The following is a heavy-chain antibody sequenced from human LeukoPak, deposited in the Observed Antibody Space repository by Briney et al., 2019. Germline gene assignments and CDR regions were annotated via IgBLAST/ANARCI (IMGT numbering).Heavy chain of an antibody. D-gene: IGHD1-26*01. Sequence: GGSLRRSCAASGVTFSSYGKHWVRQAPGKGLEWVAVISYDGSNKYYADSVKGRFTISRDNSKNTLYLQMNSLRAEDTAVYYCAKSRSGSPHSFDYWGQGTLVTVSS. CDR3: AKSRSGSPHSFDY. V-gene: IGHV3-30*18. J-gene: IGHJ4*02. CDR1: GVTFSSYG. CDR2: ISYDGSNK.